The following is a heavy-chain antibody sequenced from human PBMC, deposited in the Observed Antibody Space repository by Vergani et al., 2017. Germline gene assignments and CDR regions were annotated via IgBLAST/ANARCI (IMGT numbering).Heavy chain of an antibody. CDR2: IIPIFGTA. Sequence: QVQLVQSGAEVKKPGSSVKVSCKASGGTFSSYAISWVRQAPGQGLEWMGGIIPIFGTANYAQKFQGRVTITADESTSTAYMELRSLRSEDTAVYYCAREPVAAAPVVRGWGNWFDPWGQGTLVTVSS. J-gene: IGHJ5*02. D-gene: IGHD6-13*01. CDR3: AREPVAAAPVVRGWGNWFDP. V-gene: IGHV1-69*12. CDR1: GGTFSSYA.